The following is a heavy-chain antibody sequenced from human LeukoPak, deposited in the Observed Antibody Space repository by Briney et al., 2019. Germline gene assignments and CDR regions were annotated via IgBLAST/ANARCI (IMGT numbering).Heavy chain of an antibody. D-gene: IGHD3-3*01. CDR1: GFTFSSYG. J-gene: IGHJ6*03. Sequence: GGSLRLSCAASGFTFSSYGMHWVRQAPGKGLEWVAFMRYDGSNKYYADSVKGRFTISRDNSKNTLYLQMNSLRAEDTAVYYCAKDMRFLRYYYMDVWGKGTTVTVSS. V-gene: IGHV3-30*02. CDR2: MRYDGSNK. CDR3: AKDMRFLRYYYMDV.